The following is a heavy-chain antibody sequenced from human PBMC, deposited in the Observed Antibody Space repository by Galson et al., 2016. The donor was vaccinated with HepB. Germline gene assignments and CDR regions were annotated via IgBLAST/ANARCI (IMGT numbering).Heavy chain of an antibody. CDR2: ISTVGSTI. V-gene: IGHV3-11*01. CDR3: ARETGARGAR. CDR1: GFTFSDDY. D-gene: IGHD1-7*01. Sequence: SLRLSCAASGFTFSDDYMSWIRQAPGKGLEWVSSISTVGSTIYYADSVKGRFTVSRDNAKKSLFLQMNSLRAEDTAMYYCARETGARGARWGQGTLVTVSS. J-gene: IGHJ4*02.